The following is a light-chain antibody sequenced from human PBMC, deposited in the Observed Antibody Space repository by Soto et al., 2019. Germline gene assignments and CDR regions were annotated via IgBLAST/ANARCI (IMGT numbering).Light chain of an antibody. CDR1: SSDVGGYNY. CDR3: SSFAGGGNPVL. CDR2: EVT. Sequence: QSVLTQPPSASGSLGQSVTISCTGTSSDVGGYNYVSWHQQHPGKAPKVMIYEVTKRPPGVPDRFSGSKSGNTASLTVSGRQAEDEAEDYCSSFAGGGNPVLLGGGTKVTVL. V-gene: IGLV2-8*01. J-gene: IGLJ2*01.